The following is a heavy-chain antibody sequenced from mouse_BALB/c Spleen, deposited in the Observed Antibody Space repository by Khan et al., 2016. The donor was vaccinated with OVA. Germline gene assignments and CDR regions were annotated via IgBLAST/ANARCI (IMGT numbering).Heavy chain of an antibody. V-gene: IGHV5-6-5*01. Sequence: EVELVESGGGLVKPGGSLKLSCAASGFTFSNYAMSWVRQSPEKRLEWVASISSGDSTYYPDSVKGRFTISRDNARNILYLQMSSVRSEDTAMYYCARDCWFAYWGEGTLVTVSA. CDR3: ARDCWFAY. CDR2: ISSGDST. J-gene: IGHJ3*01. CDR1: GFTFSNYA.